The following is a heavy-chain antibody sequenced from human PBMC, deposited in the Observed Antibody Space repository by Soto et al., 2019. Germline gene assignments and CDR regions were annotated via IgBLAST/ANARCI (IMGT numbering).Heavy chain of an antibody. V-gene: IGHV1-18*01. CDR1: GYIFTSYG. CDR3: AREMWTRSGPQNFFDY. Sequence: ASVKVSCKASGYIFTSYGIDWVRQAPGQGLEWMGWISPYSGNTRYPENLQGRVTMTTDTSTSTAYMELRSLRSDDTAVYYCAREMWTRSGPQNFFDYWGQGALVTVSS. J-gene: IGHJ4*02. CDR2: ISPYSGNT. D-gene: IGHD6-25*01.